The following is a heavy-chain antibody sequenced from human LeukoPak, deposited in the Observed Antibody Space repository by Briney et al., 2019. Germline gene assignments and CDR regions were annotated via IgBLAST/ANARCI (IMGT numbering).Heavy chain of an antibody. CDR3: AIIAAAGDFDY. CDR2: IYYSGST. D-gene: IGHD6-13*01. CDR1: GGSISSYY. J-gene: IGHJ4*02. V-gene: IGHV4-59*01. Sequence: PSETLSLTCTVSGGSISSYYWSWIRQPPGKGLEWIGYIYYSGSTNYNPSLKSRVTISVDTSKNQFSLKLNSVTAADTAVYYCAIIAAAGDFDYWGQGTLVTVSS.